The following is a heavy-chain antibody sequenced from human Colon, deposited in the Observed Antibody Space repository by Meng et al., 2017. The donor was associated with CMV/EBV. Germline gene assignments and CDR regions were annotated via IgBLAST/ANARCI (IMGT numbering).Heavy chain of an antibody. V-gene: IGHV3-7*01. CDR2: IKQDGSEK. D-gene: IGHD2-8*01. J-gene: IGHJ6*02. CDR1: GFTFGMHW. CDR3: ARKPLGYCTNGVCYFTYYYYYGMDV. Sequence: GESLKISCAASGFTFGMHWMSWVRQAPGKGLEWVANIKQDGSEKYYVDSVKGRFTISRDNAKNSLYLQMNSLRAEDTAVYYCARKPLGYCTNGVCYFTYYYYYGMDVWGQGTTVTVSS.